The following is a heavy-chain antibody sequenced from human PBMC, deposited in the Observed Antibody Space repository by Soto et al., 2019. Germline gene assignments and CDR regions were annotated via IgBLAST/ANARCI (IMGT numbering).Heavy chain of an antibody. CDR3: ARGWAAAGKMAEYFQH. CDR1: GGSFSGYY. V-gene: IGHV4-34*01. Sequence: QVQLQQWGAGLLKPSETLSLTCAVYGGSFSGYYWSWIHQPPGKGLEWIGEINHSGSTNYNPSLKSRVTISVDTSKNQFSLKLSSVTAADTAVYYCARGWAAAGKMAEYFQHWGQGTLVTVSS. CDR2: INHSGST. D-gene: IGHD6-13*01. J-gene: IGHJ1*01.